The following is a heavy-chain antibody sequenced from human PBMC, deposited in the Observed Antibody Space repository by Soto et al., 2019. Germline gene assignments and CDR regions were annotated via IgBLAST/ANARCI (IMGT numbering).Heavy chain of an antibody. J-gene: IGHJ4*02. D-gene: IGHD3-10*01. CDR1: GFTFSSYA. CDR2: ISGSGGST. CDR3: AKDRGGPQIRCFDY. V-gene: IGHV3-23*01. Sequence: GGSLRLSCAASGFTFSSYAMSWVRQAPGKGLEWVSAISGSGGSTYYADSVKGRFTISRDDSKNTLYLQMNSLRAEDTAVYYCAKDRGGPQIRCFDYWGQGTLVTVSS.